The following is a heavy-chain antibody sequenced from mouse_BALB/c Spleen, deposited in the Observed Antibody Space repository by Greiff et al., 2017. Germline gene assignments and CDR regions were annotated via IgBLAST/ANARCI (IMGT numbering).Heavy chain of an antibody. CDR1: GYTFTSYW. D-gene: IGHD2-3*01. J-gene: IGHJ3*01. Sequence: VQLQQPGAELVKPGASVKSSCKASGYTFTSYWMHWVKRRPGQGFEWIGEINPSNGGTNYNEKFKRKATLTVDKSSSTAYMQLSSLTSEDSAVYYCTIYGYYEGFAYWGQGTLVTVSA. CDR3: TIYGYYEGFAY. V-gene: IGHV1S16*01. CDR2: INPSNGGT.